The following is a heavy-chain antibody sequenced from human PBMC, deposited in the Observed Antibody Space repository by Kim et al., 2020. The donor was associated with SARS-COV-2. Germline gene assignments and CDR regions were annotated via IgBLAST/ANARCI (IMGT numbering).Heavy chain of an antibody. V-gene: IGHV1-46*01. J-gene: IGHJ4*02. Sequence: QTFQGRVTMTRDTSTSTVYMELSSLRSEDTAVYYCARAAITMVRGEGFDYWGQGTLVTVSS. D-gene: IGHD3-10*01. CDR3: ARAAITMVRGEGFDY.